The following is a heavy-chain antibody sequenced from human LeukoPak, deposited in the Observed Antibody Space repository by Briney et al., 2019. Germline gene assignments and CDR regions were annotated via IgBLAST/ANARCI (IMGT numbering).Heavy chain of an antibody. J-gene: IGHJ4*02. CDR2: IYHSGST. D-gene: IGHD3-10*01. CDR3: ARDSVTMVRGVFDY. V-gene: IGHV4-4*02. CDR1: GGSISSSNW. Sequence: SETLSLTCAVSGGSISSSNWWSWVRQPPGKGLEWIGEIYHSGSTNYNPSLKSRVTISVDKSKNQFSLKLSSVTAADTAVYYCARDSVTMVRGVFDYWGQGTLVTVSS.